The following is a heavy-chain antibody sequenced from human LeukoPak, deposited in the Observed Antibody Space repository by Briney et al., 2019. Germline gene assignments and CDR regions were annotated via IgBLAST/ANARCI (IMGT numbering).Heavy chain of an antibody. CDR2: INTDGSST. V-gene: IGHV3-74*01. D-gene: IGHD3-22*01. J-gene: IGHJ4*02. Sequence: GGSLRLSCAASGFTFSSYWMHWVRQAPGKGLVWVSRINTDGSSTSYADSVKGRFTISRDNAKNTLYLQMNSLRAEDTAVYYCARDTDYYDSSGYYEYWGQGTLVTVSS. CDR3: ARDTDYYDSSGYYEY. CDR1: GFTFSSYW.